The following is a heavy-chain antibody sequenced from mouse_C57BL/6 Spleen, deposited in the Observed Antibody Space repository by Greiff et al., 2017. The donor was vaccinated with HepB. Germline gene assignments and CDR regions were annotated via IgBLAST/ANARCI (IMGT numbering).Heavy chain of an antibody. Sequence: EVMLVESGGGLVKPGGSLKLSCAASGFTFSSYAMSWVRQTPEKRLEWVATISDGGSYTYYPDNVKGRFTISRDNAKNNLYLQMSHLKSEDTAMYYCAARGGDYSNPFAYWGQGTLVTVSA. CDR1: GFTFSSYA. V-gene: IGHV5-4*03. CDR2: ISDGGSYT. J-gene: IGHJ3*01. CDR3: AARGGDYSNPFAY. D-gene: IGHD2-5*01.